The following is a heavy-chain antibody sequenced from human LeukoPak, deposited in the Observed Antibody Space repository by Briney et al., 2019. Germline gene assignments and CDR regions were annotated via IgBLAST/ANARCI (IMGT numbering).Heavy chain of an antibody. CDR2: INHSGST. D-gene: IGHD5-18*01. CDR1: GGSFSGYY. CDR3: ASSRQLLFDY. V-gene: IGHV4-34*01. Sequence: SETLSLTCAVYGGSFSGYYWSWIRQPPGKGLEWIGEINHSGSTNYNPSLKSRVTISVDTSKNQFSLKLSSVTAADTAVCYCASSRQLLFDYWGQGTLVTVSS. J-gene: IGHJ4*02.